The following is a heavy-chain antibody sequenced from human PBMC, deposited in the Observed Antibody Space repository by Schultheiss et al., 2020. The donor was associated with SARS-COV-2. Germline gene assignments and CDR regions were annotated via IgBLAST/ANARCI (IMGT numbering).Heavy chain of an antibody. J-gene: IGHJ4*02. CDR1: GFTFSSYW. D-gene: IGHD1-26*01. V-gene: IGHV3-15*01. CDR3: TCPVGATTGY. Sequence: GGSLRLSCAASGFTFSSYWMHWVRQAPGKGLEWVGFIRSKAYGGTTEYAASVKGRFTISRDDSKNTLYLQMNSLKTEDTAVYYCTCPVGATTGYWGQGTLVTVSS. CDR2: IRSKAYGGTT.